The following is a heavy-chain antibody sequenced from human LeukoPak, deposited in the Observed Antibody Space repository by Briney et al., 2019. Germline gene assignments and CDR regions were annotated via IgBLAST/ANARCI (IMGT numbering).Heavy chain of an antibody. CDR2: INAGNGNT. CDR1: GYTFTTYA. CDR3: ARGRDHFGWLLMDYYYCMDV. D-gene: IGHD3-9*01. V-gene: IGHV1-3*01. J-gene: IGHJ6*04. Sequence: ASVKVSCKASGYTFTTYAMHWVRQAPGQRLEWMGWINAGNGNTKYSQKFQGRVTITRDTSASTAYMELSSLRSGDTAVYYCARGRDHFGWLLMDYYYCMDVWGKGTTVTVSS.